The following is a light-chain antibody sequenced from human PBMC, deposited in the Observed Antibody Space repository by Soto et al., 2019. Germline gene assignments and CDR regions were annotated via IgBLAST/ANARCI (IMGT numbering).Light chain of an antibody. V-gene: IGKV1-39*01. J-gene: IGKJ4*01. CDR2: AAS. CDR3: QQSHATPT. CDR1: QTISVD. Sequence: DIRMTQSPSSLSASIGDRVTITCRASQTISVDLNWYQQKPGRVPTLLISAASTLHIGVPSRFVGSGSGTDFTLTISGLQPEDFANYYCQQSHATPTFGGGTKVDIK.